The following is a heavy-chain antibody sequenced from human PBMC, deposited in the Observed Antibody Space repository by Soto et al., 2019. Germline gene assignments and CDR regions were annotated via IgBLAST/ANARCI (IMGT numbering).Heavy chain of an antibody. Sequence: SLKVTCKASGSTLSSYAISWVRQATGQGLEWMGGIIPIFGTANYAQKFQGRVTITADESTSTAYMELSSLRSEDTAVYYCARVGDGITMVRGVIFSLYYYYYGMDVWGQGTTVTVSS. CDR3: ARVGDGITMVRGVIFSLYYYYYGMDV. V-gene: IGHV1-69*01. CDR1: GSTLSSYA. J-gene: IGHJ6*02. D-gene: IGHD3-10*01. CDR2: IIPIFGTA.